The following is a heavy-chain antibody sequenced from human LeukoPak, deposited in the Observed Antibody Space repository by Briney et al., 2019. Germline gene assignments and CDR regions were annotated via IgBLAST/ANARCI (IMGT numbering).Heavy chain of an antibody. CDR2: ISSSGSSI. V-gene: IGHV3-11*04. CDR1: RFTFSDYY. J-gene: IGHJ4*02. D-gene: IGHD3-9*01. CDR3: GLRYFDWTLDY. Sequence: GGSLRLSCAASRFTFSDYYMSWIRQSPGKGLEWVSYISSSGSSIYYADSVKGRFTISMDNAKNSLFLQMTSLRAEDTAVYYCGLRYFDWTLDYWGQGTLVTVSS.